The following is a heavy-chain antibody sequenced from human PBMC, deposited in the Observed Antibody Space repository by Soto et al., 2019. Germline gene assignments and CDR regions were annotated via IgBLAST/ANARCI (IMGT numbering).Heavy chain of an antibody. J-gene: IGHJ4*02. V-gene: IGHV3-23*01. CDR2: INGGGENT. Sequence: GGSLNPSCVPSRFSFNTFAMSWVRQAPGKGLEWVSAINGGGENTYYADSVKGRFTISRDNSKNTLYLEMNSLSAEDTAVYYCARESEDLTSNFDYWGQGTLVTVSS. CDR1: RFSFNTFA. CDR3: ARESEDLTSNFDY.